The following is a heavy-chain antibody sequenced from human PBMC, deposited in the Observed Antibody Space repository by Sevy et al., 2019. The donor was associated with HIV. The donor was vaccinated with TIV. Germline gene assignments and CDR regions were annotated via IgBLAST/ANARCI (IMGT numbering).Heavy chain of an antibody. V-gene: IGHV3-7*03. D-gene: IGHD7-27*01. J-gene: IGHJ6*03. CDR1: GFTFSTYW. CDR2: IKQDGSEK. Sequence: GGSLRLFCAASGFTFSTYWMTWVRQAPGKGLEWVANIKQDGSEKYYVDSVKGRFTISRDNAKNSLYLQMNSLRAEDTAVYYCAREGPNWGFVMDVWGKGTTVTVSS. CDR3: AREGPNWGFVMDV.